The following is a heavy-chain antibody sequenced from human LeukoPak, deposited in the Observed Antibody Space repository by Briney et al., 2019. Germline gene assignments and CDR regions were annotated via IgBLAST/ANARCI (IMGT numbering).Heavy chain of an antibody. D-gene: IGHD3-16*01. J-gene: IGHJ4*02. CDR2: INGDGSNS. CDR1: GFTFPNFW. CDR3: ARTSPTSHFDF. Sequence: GSLRLSCVASGFTFPNFWMPWVRQTPRKGLVWVSRINGDGSNSNYADSVKGRFTISRDNARNTLYLQMNGLRAEDTALYYCARTSPTSHFDFWGQGTLVTVSS. V-gene: IGHV3-74*01.